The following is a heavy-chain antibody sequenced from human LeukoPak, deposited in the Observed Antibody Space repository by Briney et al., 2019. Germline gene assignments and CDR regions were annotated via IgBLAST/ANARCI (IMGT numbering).Heavy chain of an antibody. CDR2: ISSSSSYI. J-gene: IGHJ4*02. D-gene: IGHD4-23*01. V-gene: IGHV3-21*01. Sequence: GGSLRLSCAASGFTFDDYAMHWVRQAPGKGLEWVSSISSSSSYIYYADSVKGRFTISRDNAKNSLYLQMNSLRAEDTAVYYCAREVRNSGIFDYWGQGTLVTVSS. CDR1: GFTFDDYA. CDR3: AREVRNSGIFDY.